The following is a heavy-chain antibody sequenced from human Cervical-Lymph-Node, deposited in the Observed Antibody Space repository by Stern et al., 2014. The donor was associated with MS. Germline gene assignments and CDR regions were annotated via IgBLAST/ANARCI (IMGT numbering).Heavy chain of an antibody. J-gene: IGHJ2*01. D-gene: IGHD2-21*02. CDR2: ISSNGGST. Sequence: EVQLLESGGGLVQPGGSLRLSCAASGFTFSSYAMHWVRQAPGKGLAYVSVISSNGGSTYYANSVKGRFTISRDNSKNTLYLHMGSLRVEDMAVYYCARGVTYCGGDCYGWYFDLWGRGTLVTVSS. V-gene: IGHV3-64*01. CDR3: ARGVTYCGGDCYGWYFDL. CDR1: GFTFSSYA.